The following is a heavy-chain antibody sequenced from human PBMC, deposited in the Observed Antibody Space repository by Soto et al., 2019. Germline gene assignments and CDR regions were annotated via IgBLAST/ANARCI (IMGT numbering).Heavy chain of an antibody. CDR3: AKAHTVAPDY. CDR2: ISYDGSNK. D-gene: IGHD4-17*01. J-gene: IGHJ4*02. CDR1: GFTFSGYG. V-gene: IGHV3-30*18. Sequence: PGGSLRLSCAASGFTFSGYGMHWVRQAPGKGLEWVAVISYDGSNKYYADSVKGRFTISRDNSKNTLYLQMNSLRAEDTAVYYCAKAHTVAPDYWGQGTLVTVSS.